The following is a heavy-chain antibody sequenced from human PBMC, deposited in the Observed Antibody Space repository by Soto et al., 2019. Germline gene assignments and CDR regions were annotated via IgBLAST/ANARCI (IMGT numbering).Heavy chain of an antibody. CDR2: IYYSGST. Sequence: QLQLQESGPGLVKPSETLSLTCTVSGGSISSSSYYWGWIRQPPGKGLEWIGSIYYSGSTYYNPSLKSRFTISVDTSKNQFSLKLSSVTAADTAVYYCARQGYYYGSGSPANWFDPWGQGTLVTVSS. D-gene: IGHD3-10*01. CDR1: GGSISSSSYY. J-gene: IGHJ5*02. CDR3: ARQGYYYGSGSPANWFDP. V-gene: IGHV4-39*01.